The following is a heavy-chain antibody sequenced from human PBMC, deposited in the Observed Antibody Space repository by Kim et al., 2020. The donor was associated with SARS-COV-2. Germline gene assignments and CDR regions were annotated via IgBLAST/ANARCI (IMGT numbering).Heavy chain of an antibody. J-gene: IGHJ4*02. V-gene: IGHV1-18*01. D-gene: IGHD1-26*01. Sequence: ASVKVSCKASGYTFTGYGITWVRQAPGQGLEWMGWISAYNGVTTYGQKFQDRVTMTTDTSTSTAYMELRSLTSDDTAVYYCARGSGRWELKDYWGQGTL. CDR2: ISAYNGVT. CDR1: GYTFTGYG. CDR3: ARGSGRWELKDY.